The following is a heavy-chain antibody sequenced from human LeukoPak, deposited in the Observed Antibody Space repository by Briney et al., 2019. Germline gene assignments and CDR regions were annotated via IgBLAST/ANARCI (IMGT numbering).Heavy chain of an antibody. V-gene: IGHV4-59*08. CDR3: ARHSYGDVYYLDF. Sequence: SETLSLTCSVSGGSVSDYYWSWIRQSPGKGPEWIVYFYSGSSRFNPSLKSRVAISVDTSNNQFSLKLTSVTAADTAVYYCARHSYGDVYYLDFWGQGTLVTVSS. D-gene: IGHD4-17*01. CDR2: FYSGSS. CDR1: GGSVSDYY. J-gene: IGHJ4*02.